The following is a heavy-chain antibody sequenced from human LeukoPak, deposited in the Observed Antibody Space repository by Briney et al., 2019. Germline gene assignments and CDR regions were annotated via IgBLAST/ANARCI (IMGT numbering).Heavy chain of an antibody. CDR2: IYYSGST. J-gene: IGHJ4*02. D-gene: IGHD4-17*01. V-gene: IGHV4-39*01. Sequence: SETLSLTCTVSGGSISSSSYYWGWIRQPPGKGLEGIGSIYYSGSTYYNPSLKSRVTISVDTSKNQFSLKLSSVTAADTAVYYCARHLYYGDSPCAYWGQGTLVTVSS. CDR1: GGSISSSSYY. CDR3: ARHLYYGDSPCAY.